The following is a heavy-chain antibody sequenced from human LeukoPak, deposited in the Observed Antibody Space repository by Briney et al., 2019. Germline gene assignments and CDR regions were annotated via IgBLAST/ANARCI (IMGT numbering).Heavy chain of an antibody. CDR1: GFTFSNYP. CDR2: ITSDSSRT. Sequence: GGSLRLSCAASGFTFSNYPMNWVRQAPRKGLEWVSAITSDSSRTYNADSVKGRFTISRDNSKNTLYLQMNSLRADDTAIYYCAKGNTITPDYWGQGTLVTVSS. J-gene: IGHJ4*02. D-gene: IGHD1-14*01. V-gene: IGHV3-23*01. CDR3: AKGNTITPDY.